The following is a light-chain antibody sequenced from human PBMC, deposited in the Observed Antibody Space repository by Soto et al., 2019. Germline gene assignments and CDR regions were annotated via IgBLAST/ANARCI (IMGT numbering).Light chain of an antibody. V-gene: IGKV3D-15*01. CDR3: QQYNNWPPVT. Sequence: ERVMTQSPATLSVSPGERATLSCRASQSVSSNLAWYQQKPGQAPRLLIYGASSRATGIPDRFSGSGSGTDFTLTINRLEPEDFAVYYCQQYNNWPPVTFGQGTKVDIK. J-gene: IGKJ1*01. CDR1: QSVSSN. CDR2: GAS.